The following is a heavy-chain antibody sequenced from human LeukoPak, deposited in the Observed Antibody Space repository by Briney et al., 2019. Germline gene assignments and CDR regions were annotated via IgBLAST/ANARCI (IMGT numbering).Heavy chain of an antibody. V-gene: IGHV3-23*01. CDR3: ARSLARITIFGVAEFDP. D-gene: IGHD3-3*01. CDR2: ISGSGGST. Sequence: TGGSLSLSCAASGFTFSSYAMSWVRQAPGKGLEWVSAISGSGGSTYYADSVKGRFTISRDNSKNTLYLQMNSLRAEDTAVYYCARSLARITIFGVAEFDPWGQGTLVTVSS. J-gene: IGHJ5*02. CDR1: GFTFSSYA.